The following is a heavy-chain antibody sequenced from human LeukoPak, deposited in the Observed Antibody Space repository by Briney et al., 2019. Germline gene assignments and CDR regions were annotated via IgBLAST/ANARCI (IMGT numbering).Heavy chain of an antibody. J-gene: IGHJ4*02. CDR3: ATDDVTTGTKTALGY. CDR1: GFTFTSSA. D-gene: IGHD1-1*01. CDR2: IVVGSGNT. V-gene: IGHV1-58*01. Sequence: PSVTVSCKASGFTFTSSAVQWVRQARGQGLEWIGWIVVGSGNTNYAQKFQERVTINRDMSTSTAYMELSSLRSEDTAVYYCATDDVTTGTKTALGYWGQGTLVTVSS.